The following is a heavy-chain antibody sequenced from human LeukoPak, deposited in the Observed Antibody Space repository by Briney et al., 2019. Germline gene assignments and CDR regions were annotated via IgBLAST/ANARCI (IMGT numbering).Heavy chain of an antibody. D-gene: IGHD3-16*02. J-gene: IGHJ4*02. V-gene: IGHV3-7*01. Sequence: GGSLRLSCAASGFTFSSYWMSWVRQAPGKGLEWVANIKQDGSEKYYVDSVKGRFTISRDNDKNSLFLQMTSLSAEDTAVYYCARVGGRYSPLGYWGQGTLVTVSS. CDR1: GFTFSSYW. CDR2: IKQDGSEK. CDR3: ARVGGRYSPLGY.